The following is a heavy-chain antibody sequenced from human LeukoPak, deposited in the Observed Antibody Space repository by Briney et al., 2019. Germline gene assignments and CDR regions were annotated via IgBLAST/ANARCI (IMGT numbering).Heavy chain of an antibody. CDR2: IKQDGSEK. CDR1: GFTFSSYW. D-gene: IGHD4-11*01. J-gene: IGHJ6*03. V-gene: IGHV3-7*01. Sequence: PGGSLRLSCAASGFTFSSYWMSWVRQAPGKGLEWVANIKQDGSEKYYVDSVKGRFTISRDNAKNSLYLQMNSLRAEDTAVYYCARAYSNFEDYYYYYYMDVWGKGTTVTVSS. CDR3: ARAYSNFEDYYYYYYMDV.